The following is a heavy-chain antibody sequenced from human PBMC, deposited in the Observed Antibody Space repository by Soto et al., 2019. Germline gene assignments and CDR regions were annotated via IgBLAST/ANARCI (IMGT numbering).Heavy chain of an antibody. Sequence: QVQLVESGGGVVQPGRSLRLSCAPSGFTFSAYGMHWVRQAPGKGLEWLGVISFDGSSEYYADSVRGRFTISRDNSKDTLYLHMNSMRPEDTAVYYCARARANTLYPGRFQSGVDVWGQGTTVTVSS. CDR1: GFTFSAYG. V-gene: IGHV3-30*03. J-gene: IGHJ6*02. CDR3: ARARANTLYPGRFQSGVDV. CDR2: ISFDGSSE. D-gene: IGHD1-26*01.